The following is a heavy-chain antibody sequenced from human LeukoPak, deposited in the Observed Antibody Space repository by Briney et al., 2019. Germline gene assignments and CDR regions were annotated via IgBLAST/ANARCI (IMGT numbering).Heavy chain of an antibody. CDR1: GFTFDAYA. CDR3: AKSLAVREDYYYGMDV. CDR2: ISWNSGKI. D-gene: IGHD3-10*01. Sequence: GGSLRLSCAAAGFTFDAYAMHWVRQAPGKGLEWVSGISWNSGKIGYADSVKGRFAISRDNAKNSLYLQINSLRAEDTALYYCAKSLAVREDYYYGMDVWGQGTTVAVSS. J-gene: IGHJ6*02. V-gene: IGHV3-9*01.